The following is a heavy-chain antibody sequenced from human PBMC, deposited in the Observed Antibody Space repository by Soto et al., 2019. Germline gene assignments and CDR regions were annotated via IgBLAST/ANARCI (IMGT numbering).Heavy chain of an antibody. CDR3: AKGSMGAVAGPEYFQH. J-gene: IGHJ1*01. D-gene: IGHD6-19*01. CDR1: GFTFSSYA. Sequence: GGSLRLSCAASGFTFSSYAMSWVRQAPGKGLEWVSAISGSGGSTYYADSVKGRFTISRDNSKNTLYLQMNSLRAEDTAVYYCAKGSMGAVAGPEYFQHWGQGTLVTVSS. V-gene: IGHV3-23*01. CDR2: ISGSGGST.